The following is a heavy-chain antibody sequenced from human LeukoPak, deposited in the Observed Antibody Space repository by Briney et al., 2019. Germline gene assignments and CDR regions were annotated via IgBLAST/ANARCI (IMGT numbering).Heavy chain of an antibody. CDR1: EFTFSSYG. J-gene: IGHJ4*02. CDR2: ISGSGGST. CDR3: ATLPPFTVTNYFDY. D-gene: IGHD4-17*01. Sequence: GGSLRLSCAASEFTFSSYGMHWVRQAPGKGLEWVSAISGSGGSTYYADSVKGRFTISRDNSKNTLYLQMNSLRAEDTAVYYCATLPPFTVTNYFDYWGQGTLVTVSS. V-gene: IGHV3-23*01.